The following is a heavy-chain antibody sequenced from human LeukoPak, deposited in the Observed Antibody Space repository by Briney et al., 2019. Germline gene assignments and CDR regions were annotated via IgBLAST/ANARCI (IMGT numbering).Heavy chain of an antibody. CDR2: IYWNDDK. Sequence: SGPTLVKPTQTLTLTCTFSGFSLSTSGVGVGWIRQPPGKALEWLALIYWNDDKRYSPSLKSRLTITKDTSKNQVVLTMTDMDPVDTATYYCAHGGSSTWGFDYWGQGTLVTVSS. CDR3: AHGGSSTWGFDY. D-gene: IGHD3-16*01. CDR1: GFSLSTSGVG. J-gene: IGHJ4*02. V-gene: IGHV2-5*01.